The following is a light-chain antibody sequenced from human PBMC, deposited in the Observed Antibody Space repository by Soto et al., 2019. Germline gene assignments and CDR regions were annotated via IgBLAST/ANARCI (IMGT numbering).Light chain of an antibody. CDR2: EVS. CDR3: CSYAGSSFYV. J-gene: IGLJ1*01. V-gene: IGLV2-23*02. Sequence: QSALTQPASGSGSPGQSSTISCTGTSSDVGSYNLVSWYQQHPGKAPKLMIYEVSKRPSGVSNRFSGSKSGNTASLTISGLQAEDEADYYCCSYAGSSFYVFGTGTKVTVL. CDR1: SSDVGSYNL.